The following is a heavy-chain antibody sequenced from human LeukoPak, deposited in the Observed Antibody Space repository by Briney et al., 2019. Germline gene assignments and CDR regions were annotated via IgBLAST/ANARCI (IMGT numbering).Heavy chain of an antibody. CDR3: ASGSSTNGV. Sequence: GGSLRLSCAASGFTFSSYGMHWVRQAPGKGLEWVAVISYDGSNKYYADSVKGRFTISRDNSKNTLYLQMNSLRAEDTAVYYCASGSSTNGVWGQGTLVTVSS. CDR2: ISYDGSNK. J-gene: IGHJ4*02. V-gene: IGHV3-30*03. D-gene: IGHD2-8*01. CDR1: GFTFSSYG.